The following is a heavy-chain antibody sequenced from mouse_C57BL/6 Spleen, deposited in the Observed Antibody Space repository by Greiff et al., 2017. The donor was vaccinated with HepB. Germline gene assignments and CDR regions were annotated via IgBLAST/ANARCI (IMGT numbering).Heavy chain of an antibody. J-gene: IGHJ2*01. Sequence: VQLQQSGPELVKPGASVKMSCKASGYTFTDYNMHWVKQSHGKSLEWIGYINPNNGGTSYNQKFKGKATLTVNKSSSTAYMELRSLTSEDSAVYYCAKDYYGAPNYFDYWGQGTTLTVSS. CDR1: GYTFTDYN. CDR3: AKDYYGAPNYFDY. D-gene: IGHD1-1*01. V-gene: IGHV1-22*01. CDR2: INPNNGGT.